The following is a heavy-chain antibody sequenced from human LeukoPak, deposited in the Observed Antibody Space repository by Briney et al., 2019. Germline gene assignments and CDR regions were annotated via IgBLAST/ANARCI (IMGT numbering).Heavy chain of an antibody. J-gene: IGHJ4*02. CDR2: INHSGST. CDR3: ARGHTVTKEFDY. V-gene: IGHV4-34*01. D-gene: IGHD4-17*01. Sequence: SETLSLTCAVYGGSFSGYYWGWIRQPPGKGLEWIGEINHSGSTNYNPSLKSRVTISVDTSKNQFFLKLSSVTAADTAVYYCARGHTVTKEFDYWGQGTLVTVSS. CDR1: GGSFSGYY.